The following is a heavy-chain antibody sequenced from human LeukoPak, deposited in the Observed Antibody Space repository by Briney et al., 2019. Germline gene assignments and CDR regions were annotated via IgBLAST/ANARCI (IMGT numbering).Heavy chain of an antibody. V-gene: IGHV3-30*02. CDR3: ARVLSYSLLRAYYFDY. CDR1: GFTFSSYG. J-gene: IGHJ4*02. CDR2: IRYDGSNK. D-gene: IGHD3-10*01. Sequence: GSLRLSCAASGFTFSSYGMHWVRQAPGKGLEWVAFIRYDGSNKYYADSVKGRFTISRDNSKNTLYLQMNSLRAEDTAVYYCARVLSYSLLRAYYFDYWGQGTLVTVSS.